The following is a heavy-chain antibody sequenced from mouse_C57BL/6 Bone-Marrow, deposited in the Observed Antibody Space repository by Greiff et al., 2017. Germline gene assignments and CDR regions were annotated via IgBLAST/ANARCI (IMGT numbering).Heavy chain of an antibody. V-gene: IGHV1-80*01. J-gene: IGHJ4*01. CDR2: IYPGDGDT. CDR3: ARRGLFRAMDY. Sequence: VMLVESGAELVKPGASVKISCKASGYAFSSYWMNWVKQRHGKGLEWIGQIYPGDGDTNYNGKFKGKATLTADKSSSTAYMQLSRLTSEDSAVYVCARRGLFRAMDYWGQGTSVTVSS. D-gene: IGHD3-3*01. CDR1: GYAFSSYW.